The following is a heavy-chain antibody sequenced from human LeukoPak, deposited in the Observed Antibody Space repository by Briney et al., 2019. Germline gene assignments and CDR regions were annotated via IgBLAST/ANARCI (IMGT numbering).Heavy chain of an antibody. J-gene: IGHJ1*01. CDR2: ISSSGSTI. D-gene: IGHD6-13*01. V-gene: IGHV3-11*01. CDR3: ASRAAAGNYEYFQH. CDR1: GFTFSDYY. Sequence: GGSLRLSCAASGFTFSDYYMSWIRQAPGKGLEWVSYISSSGSTIYYADSVKGRFTIPRDNAKNSLYLQMNSLRAEDTAVYYCASRAAAGNYEYFQHWGQGTLVTVSS.